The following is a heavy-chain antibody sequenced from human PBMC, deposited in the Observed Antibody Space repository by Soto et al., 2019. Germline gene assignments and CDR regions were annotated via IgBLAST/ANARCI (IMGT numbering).Heavy chain of an antibody. V-gene: IGHV4-59*01. CDR2: IYYSGNT. CDR3: ARASAKMPYYFDY. Sequence: SETLSLTCTVSGGSISSYYWSWIRQPPGKGLEWIGYIYYSGNTNYNPSLKSRLTISVNTSKNQFSLKLSSVTAADTAVYYCARASAKMPYYFDYWDQGTLVTVSS. CDR1: GGSISSYY. D-gene: IGHD2-2*01. J-gene: IGHJ4*02.